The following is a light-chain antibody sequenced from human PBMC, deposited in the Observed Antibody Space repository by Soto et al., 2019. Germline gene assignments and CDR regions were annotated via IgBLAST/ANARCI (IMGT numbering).Light chain of an antibody. CDR1: QSLLHSNGYNY. CDR3: MQALQTPPT. V-gene: IGKV2-28*01. Sequence: DIVMTQSPLSLPVTPGEPASISCRSSQSLLHSNGYNYLDWYLQKPGQSPQLLIYLGSNRASGVPDRLSGSGSGTDFTLNISRVEAEDVGVYYCMQALQTPPTFGQGTKVEIK. J-gene: IGKJ1*01. CDR2: LGS.